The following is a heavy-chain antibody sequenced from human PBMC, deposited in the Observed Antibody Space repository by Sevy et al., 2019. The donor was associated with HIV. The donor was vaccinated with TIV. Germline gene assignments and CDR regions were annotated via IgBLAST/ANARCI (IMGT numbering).Heavy chain of an antibody. D-gene: IGHD3-10*01. CDR3: ARDQEDIIRGWFDP. CDR2: ISSSGSTI. J-gene: IGHJ5*02. V-gene: IGHV3-48*04. CDR1: EFTFSSYA. Sequence: GGSLRLSCAASEFTFSSYAMNWIRQAPGKGLEWVSYISSSGSTIYYADSVKGRFTISRDNAKNSLYLQMNSLRAEDTAVYYCARDQEDIIRGWFDPWGQGTLVTVSS.